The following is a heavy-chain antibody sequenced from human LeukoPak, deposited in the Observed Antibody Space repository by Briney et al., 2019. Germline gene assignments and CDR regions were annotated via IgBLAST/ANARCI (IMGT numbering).Heavy chain of an antibody. CDR3: ASWGPYYYGSGGYPH. Sequence: PSETLSLTCTVSGGSVSSGSYYWSWIRQPPGKGLEWIGYIYYRGSTNYNPSLKSRVTISVDTSKNQFSLKLSSVTAADTAGYYFASWGPYYYGSGGYPHWGQGTLVTVSS. CDR1: GGSVSSGSYY. V-gene: IGHV4-61*01. J-gene: IGHJ4*02. D-gene: IGHD3-10*01. CDR2: IYYRGST.